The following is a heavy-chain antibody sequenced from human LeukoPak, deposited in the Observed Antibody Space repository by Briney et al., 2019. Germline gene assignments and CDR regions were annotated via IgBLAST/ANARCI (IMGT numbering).Heavy chain of an antibody. Sequence: PSETLSLTCTVSGGSISSYYWSWIRQPPGKGLEWIGYIYYSGSTNYNPSLKSRVTISVDTSKNQFSPKLSSVTAADTAVYYCAREGRDVDTAMVFDYWGQGTLVTVSS. J-gene: IGHJ4*02. CDR1: GGSISSYY. CDR3: AREGRDVDTAMVFDY. CDR2: IYYSGST. D-gene: IGHD5-18*01. V-gene: IGHV4-59*01.